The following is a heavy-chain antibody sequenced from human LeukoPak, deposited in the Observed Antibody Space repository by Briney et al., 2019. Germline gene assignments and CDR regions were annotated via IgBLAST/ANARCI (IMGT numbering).Heavy chain of an antibody. Sequence: ASVKVSCKASGYTFTSYYMHWVRQAPGQGLEWMGIINPGGGSTSYAQKFQGRVTMTRDTSTSTVYMELSSLRSEDTAVYYCARDMAARLEVWYYYGMDVWGQGTTVTVSS. CDR1: GYTFTSYY. V-gene: IGHV1-46*01. J-gene: IGHJ6*02. CDR2: INPGGGST. CDR3: ARDMAARLEVWYYYGMDV. D-gene: IGHD6-6*01.